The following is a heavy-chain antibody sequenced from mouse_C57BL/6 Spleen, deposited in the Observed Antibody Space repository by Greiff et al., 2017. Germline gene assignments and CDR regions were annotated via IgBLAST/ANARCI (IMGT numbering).Heavy chain of an antibody. CDR2: IYPSDSET. CDR3: ARGYYGRSYVCDY. D-gene: IGHD1-1*01. CDR1: GYTFTSYW. J-gene: IGHJ2*01. Sequence: QVQLQQPGAELVRPGSSVKLSCKASGYTFTSYWMDWVKQRPGQGLEWIGNIYPSDSETHYNQKFKDKATLTVDKSSSTAYMHLSSLTSGDSAVYSCARGYYGRSYVCDYWGQGTTLTVSA. V-gene: IGHV1-61*01.